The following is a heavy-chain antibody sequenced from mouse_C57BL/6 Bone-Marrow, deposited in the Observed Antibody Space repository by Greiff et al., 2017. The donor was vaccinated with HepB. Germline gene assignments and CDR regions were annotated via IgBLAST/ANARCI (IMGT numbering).Heavy chain of an antibody. V-gene: IGHV5-17*01. D-gene: IGHD1-1*01. CDR1: GFTFSDYG. J-gene: IGHJ2*01. CDR2: ISSGSSTI. CDR3: ARNSSYYYGTLDY. Sequence: EVKLVESGGGLVKPGGSLKLSCAASGFTFSDYGMHWVRQAPEKGLEWVAYISSGSSTIYYADTVKGRFTISRDNAKNTLFLQMTSLRSEDTAMYYCARNSSYYYGTLDYWGQGTTLTVSS.